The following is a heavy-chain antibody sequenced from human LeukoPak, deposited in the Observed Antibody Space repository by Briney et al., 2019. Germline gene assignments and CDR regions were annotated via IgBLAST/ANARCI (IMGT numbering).Heavy chain of an antibody. CDR1: GVSISGYY. CDR3: ERVSRNTVLDY. J-gene: IGHJ4*02. D-gene: IGHD4-17*01. CDR2: IYIGGRT. V-gene: IGHV4-4*09. Sequence: TAETLTLTCTVSGVSISGYYWTWIRQPPGEGLEWVGHIYIGGRTSYHPSLKGRVTISVDKSKNPFSLKMSSVTAADTAVYYCERVSRNTVLDYGGEGTLVTVHS.